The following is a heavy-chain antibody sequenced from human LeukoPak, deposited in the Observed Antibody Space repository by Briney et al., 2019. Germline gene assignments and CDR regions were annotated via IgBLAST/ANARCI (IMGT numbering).Heavy chain of an antibody. Sequence: ASVKVSCTTSGGTFNNYIISWVRQAPGQGLEWVGTIILILDIANYAQKFQGRVAITADTSTSTAYMELSDLGSEDTAVYFCAREPEGLTTESHWGQGTLVTVSS. CDR1: GGTFNNYI. CDR2: IILILDIA. J-gene: IGHJ4*02. D-gene: IGHD1-14*01. CDR3: AREPEGLTTESH. V-gene: IGHV1-69*04.